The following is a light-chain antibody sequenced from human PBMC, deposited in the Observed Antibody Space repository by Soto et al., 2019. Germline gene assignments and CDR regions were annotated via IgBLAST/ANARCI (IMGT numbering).Light chain of an antibody. CDR1: QSVSSN. Sequence: IVIPHSPATGSVAPEERAALSCRARQSVSSNLAWYQQKPGQTPRLLVYGASSRATGIPDRFSGSGSGTDFTLTISKVEPEDSAVYFCQQYGTPRSVTFGQGRLLEI. V-gene: IGKV3D-15*01. J-gene: IGKJ5*01. CDR3: QQYGTPRSVT. CDR2: GAS.